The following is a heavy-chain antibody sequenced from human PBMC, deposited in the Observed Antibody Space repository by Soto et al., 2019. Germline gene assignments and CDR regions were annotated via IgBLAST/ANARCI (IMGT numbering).Heavy chain of an antibody. CDR1: GYTFTSYT. Sequence: GASVKVSCKASGYTFTSYTMNWVRQAPGQRLEWMGWINAGNGNIKYSEKFQGRVTITRDTSASTAYMELSSLRSEDTAVYYCAKDTPAWVVGTPPLLDNWGLGTLVTVSS. CDR3: AKDTPAWVVGTPPLLDN. D-gene: IGHD1-26*01. V-gene: IGHV1-3*01. CDR2: INAGNGNI. J-gene: IGHJ4*02.